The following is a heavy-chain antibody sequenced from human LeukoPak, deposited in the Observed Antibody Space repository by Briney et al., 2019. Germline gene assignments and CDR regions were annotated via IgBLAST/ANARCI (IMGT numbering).Heavy chain of an antibody. CDR2: IYYSGST. Sequence: SETLSLTCTVSGRSIRSSSYYWGWIRQPPGKGLEWIGYIYYSGSTNYNPSLKSRVTISVDTSKNQFSLKLTSVTAADTALYSCARDVDRAIDYWGQGTLVTVSS. CDR3: ARDVDRAIDY. CDR1: GRSIRSSSYY. J-gene: IGHJ4*02. V-gene: IGHV4-61*05. D-gene: IGHD3-10*01.